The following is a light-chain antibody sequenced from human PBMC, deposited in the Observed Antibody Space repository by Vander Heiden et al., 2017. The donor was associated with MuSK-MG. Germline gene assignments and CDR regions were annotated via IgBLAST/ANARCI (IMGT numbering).Light chain of an antibody. CDR3: AAWDDSLTGPV. Sequence: QSVLTQPPSASGTPGQRVPIPCSGSSSNNGTNFVYWYQQLPGTAPKLLIYRNNQRPSGVPDRFSGSKSGTSASLAISGLRSEDEADYYCAAWDDSLTGPVFDGGTKLTVL. V-gene: IGLV1-47*01. J-gene: IGLJ2*01. CDR2: RNN. CDR1: SSNNGTNF.